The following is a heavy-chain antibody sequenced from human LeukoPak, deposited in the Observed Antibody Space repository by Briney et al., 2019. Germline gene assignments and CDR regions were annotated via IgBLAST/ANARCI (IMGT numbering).Heavy chain of an antibody. CDR3: TTGGYQLPFDS. CDR2: IKSKIDGGTT. D-gene: IGHD2-2*01. J-gene: IGHJ4*02. V-gene: IGHV3-15*01. Sequence: KSGGSLRLSCAASGFTFSSYGMHWVRQAPGKGLEWVGRIKSKIDGGTTDYAAPVKGRFTISRNDSKNTLYLQMNSLKTEDTAVYYCTTGGYQLPFDSWGQGTLVTVSS. CDR1: GFTFSSYG.